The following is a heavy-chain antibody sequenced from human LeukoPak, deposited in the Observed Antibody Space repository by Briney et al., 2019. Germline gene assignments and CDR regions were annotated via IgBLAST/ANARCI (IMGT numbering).Heavy chain of an antibody. J-gene: IGHJ4*02. V-gene: IGHV3-21*01. CDR3: ARDLAVVVPAAISDY. CDR1: GFTFSSYS. CDR2: ISSSSSYI. D-gene: IGHD2-2*01. Sequence: PGGSLRLSCAASGFTFSSYSMNWVRQAPGKGLEWVSSISSSSSYIYYADSVKGRFTISRDNAKNSLYLQMNSLRAEDTAVYYCARDLAVVVPAAISDYWGQGTLVTVSS.